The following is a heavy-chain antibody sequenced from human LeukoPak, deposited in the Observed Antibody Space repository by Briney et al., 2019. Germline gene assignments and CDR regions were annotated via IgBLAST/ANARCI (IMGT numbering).Heavy chain of an antibody. Sequence: GGSLRLSCAASGFTFSTYWMSWVRQTPEKGLEWVANIKQDESEKYYVDSVKGRFTISRDNARNSLYLQMNSLRAEDAAVYYCARPSLNSGSYFDYWGQGILVTVSS. D-gene: IGHD1-26*01. CDR3: ARPSLNSGSYFDY. J-gene: IGHJ4*02. V-gene: IGHV3-7*01. CDR1: GFTFSTYW. CDR2: IKQDESEK.